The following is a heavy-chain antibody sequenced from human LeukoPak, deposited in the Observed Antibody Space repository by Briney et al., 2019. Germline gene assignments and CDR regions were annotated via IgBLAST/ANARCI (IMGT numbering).Heavy chain of an antibody. CDR2: IRYDGSTN. Sequence: GGSLRLSCAASGFTFRNYDMHWVRQPPGKGLEWVAFIRYDGSTNYYAESVKGRFTISRDNSKNTLYLQMNSLRAEDTAVYYCAKEMATFFDYWGQGTLVTVSS. V-gene: IGHV3-30*02. D-gene: IGHD5-24*01. CDR3: AKEMATFFDY. J-gene: IGHJ4*02. CDR1: GFTFRNYD.